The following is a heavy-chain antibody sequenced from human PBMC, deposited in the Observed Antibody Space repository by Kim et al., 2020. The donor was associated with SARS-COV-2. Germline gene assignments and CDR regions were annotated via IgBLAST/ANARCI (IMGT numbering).Heavy chain of an antibody. J-gene: IGHJ4*02. V-gene: IGHV1-8*01. CDR2: T. Sequence: TGIAQKFQGGVTLTRDTSISTEYMELSSLRSEDTAVYYCARGLGTVASFDYWGQGTLVTVSS. D-gene: IGHD6-19*01. CDR3: ARGLGTVASFDY.